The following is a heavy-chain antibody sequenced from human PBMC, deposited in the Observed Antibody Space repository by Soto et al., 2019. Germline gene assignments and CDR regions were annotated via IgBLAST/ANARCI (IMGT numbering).Heavy chain of an antibody. J-gene: IGHJ4*02. CDR3: ASLFDPSTGRDY. D-gene: IGHD4-17*01. CDR1: GGSISSYY. CDR2: IYYSGST. V-gene: IGHV4-59*08. Sequence: SETLSLTCTVSGGSISSYYWSWIRQPPGKGLEWIGYIYYSGSTNYNPSLKSRVTISVDTSKNQFSLKLSSVTAADTAVYYCASLFDPSTGRDYCGQGPLGTVTS.